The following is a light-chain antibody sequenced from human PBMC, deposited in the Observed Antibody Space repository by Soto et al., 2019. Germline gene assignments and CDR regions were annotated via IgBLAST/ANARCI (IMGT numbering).Light chain of an antibody. Sequence: QSALTQPASVSGSPGQSITISCTGSSSDVGGYNYVSWYQQHPGKAPKLMIYDVSNRPSGVSNRFSGSKSGNTASLTISGLQAEDEADYYCSSYGSSTIHVFGTGTKVTVL. CDR3: SSYGSSTIHV. V-gene: IGLV2-14*01. CDR2: DVS. CDR1: SSDVGGYNY. J-gene: IGLJ1*01.